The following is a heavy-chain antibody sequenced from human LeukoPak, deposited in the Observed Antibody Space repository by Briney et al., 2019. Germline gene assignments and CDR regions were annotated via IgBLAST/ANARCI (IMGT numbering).Heavy chain of an antibody. J-gene: IGHJ6*03. D-gene: IGHD2-15*01. CDR3: AKDSGRLCSGGSCNPHIYYYYYYMDV. Sequence: AGGSLRLSCAASGFTFSSYGMHWVRQAPGKGLEWVAVISYDGSNKYYADSVKGRFTISRDNSKNTLYLQMNSLRAEDTAVYYCAKDSGRLCSGGSCNPHIYYYYYYMDVWGKGTTVTVSS. CDR1: GFTFSSYG. V-gene: IGHV3-30*18. CDR2: ISYDGSNK.